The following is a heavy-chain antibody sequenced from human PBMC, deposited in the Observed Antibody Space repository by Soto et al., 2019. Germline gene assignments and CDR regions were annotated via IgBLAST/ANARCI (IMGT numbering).Heavy chain of an antibody. CDR3: AVHGDYDAFDM. J-gene: IGHJ3*02. CDR2: INGDGSST. D-gene: IGHD4-17*01. Sequence: EVQVVESGGGIVQPGGSLRLSCAGSGFTFSNYWMHWVRQAPGEGLVWISRINGDGSSTSYGDSVKGRFTISRDNAKNTLYLQMNTLRAEDTAVYYCAVHGDYDAFDMWGQGTMATVSS. V-gene: IGHV3-74*01. CDR1: GFTFSNYW.